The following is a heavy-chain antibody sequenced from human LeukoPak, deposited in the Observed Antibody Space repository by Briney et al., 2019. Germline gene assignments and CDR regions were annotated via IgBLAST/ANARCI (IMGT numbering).Heavy chain of an antibody. D-gene: IGHD3-3*01. V-gene: IGHV3-30*03. CDR1: GFTFSSYW. CDR2: ISYDGSNK. J-gene: IGHJ6*03. CDR3: ARDTSFGVLRGYYYYYMDI. Sequence: GGSLRLSCAASGFTFSSYWMSWVRQAPGKGLEWVAVISYDGSNKYYADSVEGRFTISRDNSENTLHLQMNSLRAEDTAVYYCARDTSFGVLRGYYYYYMDIWGKGTTVTVSS.